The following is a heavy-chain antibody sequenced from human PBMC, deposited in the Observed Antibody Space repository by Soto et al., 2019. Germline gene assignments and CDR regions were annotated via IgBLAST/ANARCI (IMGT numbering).Heavy chain of an antibody. Sequence: EVQLLESGGGLVQPGGSLRLSCAASGFTFSSFAMTWVRQAPGKGLEWVSSLTGSGDSKYYADSVKGRFTISRDNSKNALYLQMNSPRADDTALYYGAKVTAVTTGDMAYWGQGTLVTVSS. CDR2: LTGSGDSK. CDR1: GFTFSSFA. J-gene: IGHJ4*02. V-gene: IGHV3-23*01. D-gene: IGHD4-17*01. CDR3: AKVTAVTTGDMAY.